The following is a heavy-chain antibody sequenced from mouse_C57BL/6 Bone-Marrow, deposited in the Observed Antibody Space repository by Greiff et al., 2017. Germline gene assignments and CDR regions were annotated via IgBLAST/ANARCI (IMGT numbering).Heavy chain of an antibody. CDR2: IYPGNSDT. Sequence: VQLQQSGTVLARPGASVKMSCKTSGYTFTSYWMHWVKQRPGQGLEWIGAIYPGNSDTSYNQKFKGKATLTAVTSASTAYMELSSLTNEDSAVYYCRYGYYAMDYWGQGTSVTVSS. D-gene: IGHD1-1*02. CDR3: RYGYYAMDY. CDR1: GYTFTSYW. V-gene: IGHV1-5*01. J-gene: IGHJ4*01.